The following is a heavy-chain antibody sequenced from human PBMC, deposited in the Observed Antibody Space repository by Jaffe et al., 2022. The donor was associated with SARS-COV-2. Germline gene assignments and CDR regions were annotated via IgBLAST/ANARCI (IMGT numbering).Heavy chain of an antibody. CDR1: GFTFSSYE. CDR2: ISSSGSTI. Sequence: EVQLVESGGGLVQPGGSLRLSCAASGFTFSSYEMNWVRQAPGKGLEWVSYISSSGSTIYYADSVKGRFTISRDNAKNSLYLQMNSLRAEDTAVYYCARARRLLYYFDYWGQGTLVTVSS. J-gene: IGHJ4*02. V-gene: IGHV3-48*03. D-gene: IGHD3-22*01. CDR3: ARARRLLYYFDY.